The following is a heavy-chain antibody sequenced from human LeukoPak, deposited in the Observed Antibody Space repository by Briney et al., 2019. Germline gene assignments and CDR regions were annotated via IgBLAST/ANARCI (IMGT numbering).Heavy chain of an antibody. CDR3: ASLGGTYDY. V-gene: IGHV4-59*08. Sequence: SETLSLTCSVSGVSIRDYWGSWIRQTPGKGLEGIGYVYNSGSTKLNPSLKSRVTMSMDTFNTQVSIKLHSVTAADTAVYYCASLGGTYDYWGQGILVTVSS. CDR2: VYNSGST. CDR1: GVSIRDYW. D-gene: IGHD1-26*01. J-gene: IGHJ4*02.